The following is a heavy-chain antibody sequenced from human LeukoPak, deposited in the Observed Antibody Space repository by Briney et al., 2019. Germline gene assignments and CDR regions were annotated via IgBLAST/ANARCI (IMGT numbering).Heavy chain of an antibody. CDR3: PRNWGEKVY. CDR1: GGSISSSGYY. J-gene: IGHJ4*02. V-gene: IGHV4-39*01. D-gene: IGHD7-27*01. CDR2: IYYSGST. Sequence: AETLSLTCTVSGGSISSSGYYWGWIRQPPGKGLEWIGSIYYSGSTYYNPSLKSRVTIYVDTSKNQLSLKLSAVTAADMAVYYCPRNWGEKVYWGQRTLVTVSS.